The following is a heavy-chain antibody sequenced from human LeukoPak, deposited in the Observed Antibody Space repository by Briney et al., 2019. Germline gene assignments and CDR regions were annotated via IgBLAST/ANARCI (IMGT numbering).Heavy chain of an antibody. CDR2: IYYSGST. D-gene: IGHD3-22*01. CDR3: ARGSDSSGYLPSDY. Sequence: PSETLSLTCTVSGGSISSGDYYWSWIRQPPGKGLEWIGYIYYSGSTYYNPSLKSRVTISADTSKDQFSLKLSSVTAADTAVYYCARGSDSSGYLPSDYWGQGTLVTVSS. J-gene: IGHJ4*02. V-gene: IGHV4-30-4*01. CDR1: GGSISSGDYY.